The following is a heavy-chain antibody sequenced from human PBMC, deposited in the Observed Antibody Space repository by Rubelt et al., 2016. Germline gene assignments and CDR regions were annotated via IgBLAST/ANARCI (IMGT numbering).Heavy chain of an antibody. J-gene: IGHJ1*01. Sequence: QVQLQESGPGLVKPSETLSLTCTVSGGSISSDYWSWIRQPPGKGLEWIGYVYYSGSTNYNPSLKSRVTISGDTSTNQFPLKRGAVTAADTAVYYCAYSSGYYDEYFQHWGQGTLVTVSS. CDR3: AYSSGYYDEYFQH. CDR1: GGSISSDY. CDR2: VYYSGST. D-gene: IGHD3-22*01. V-gene: IGHV4-59*01.